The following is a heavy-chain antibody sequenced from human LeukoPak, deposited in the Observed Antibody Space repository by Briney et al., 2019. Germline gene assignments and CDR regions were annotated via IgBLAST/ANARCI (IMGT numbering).Heavy chain of an antibody. D-gene: IGHD3-10*01. Sequence: GESLKISCKGSGYIFTTYWIGWVRQMPGKGLEWMGIIYPGDSDIRYSPSFQGQVTISADKSISTAYLQWSSLKASDTAMYYCARVFYYYGSGTYSYFDYWGQGTLVTVSS. V-gene: IGHV5-51*01. CDR2: IYPGDSDI. CDR3: ARVFYYYGSGTYSYFDY. CDR1: GYIFTTYW. J-gene: IGHJ4*02.